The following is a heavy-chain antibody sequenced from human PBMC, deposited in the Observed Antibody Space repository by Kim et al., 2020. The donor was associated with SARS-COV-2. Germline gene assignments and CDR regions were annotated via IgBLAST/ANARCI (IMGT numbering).Heavy chain of an antibody. CDR3: ARGIAMAAYNWFDP. V-gene: IGHV3-53*01. D-gene: IGHD6-19*01. J-gene: IGHJ5*02. Sequence: ADSVRSRFTISRDDTTTTRYLQMNSLRAEDTAVYYCARGIAMAAYNWFDPWGQGTLVTVSS.